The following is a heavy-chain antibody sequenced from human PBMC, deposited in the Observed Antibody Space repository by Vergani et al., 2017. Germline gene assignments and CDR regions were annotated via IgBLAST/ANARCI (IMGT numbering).Heavy chain of an antibody. CDR2: VSGSGGST. V-gene: IGHV3-23*01. J-gene: IGHJ4*02. CDR3: AAFVVVTGFDY. Sequence: EVQLLESGGGLVQPGGSLRLSCAASGFTFSSYAMSWVRQAPGKGLEWVSGVSGSGGSTYYADSVKGRFTISRDSSKNTLYLQMNSLRADDTAVYYCAAFVVVTGFDYWGQGTLVTVSS. D-gene: IGHD2-21*02. CDR1: GFTFSSYA.